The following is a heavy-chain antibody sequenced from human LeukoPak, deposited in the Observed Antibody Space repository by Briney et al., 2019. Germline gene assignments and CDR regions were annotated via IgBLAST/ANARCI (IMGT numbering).Heavy chain of an antibody. V-gene: IGHV3-9*01. CDR2: ISWNSGGI. CDR1: GFNLDEYA. J-gene: IGHJ4*02. CDR3: VKDASGWYMIDN. D-gene: IGHD6-19*01. Sequence: GGSLRLSCAASGFNLDEYAMHWVRQAPGKGLEWVSSISWNSGGIGYADSVKGRFTISRDNAKNRLYLEMNSLRTEDTALYYCVKDASGWYMIDNWGQGTQVTVAS.